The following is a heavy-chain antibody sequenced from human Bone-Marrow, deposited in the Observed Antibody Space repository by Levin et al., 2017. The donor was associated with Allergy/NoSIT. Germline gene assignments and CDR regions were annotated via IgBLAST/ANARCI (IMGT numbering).Heavy chain of an antibody. J-gene: IGHJ5*02. CDR1: GDSVSHYY. V-gene: IGHV4-59*08. CDR2: IYHGGST. D-gene: IGHD5-12*01. Sequence: PSETLSLTCAVSGDSVSHYYWSWIRQSPGKGLEWIGYIYHGGSTNYNPSLKSRVTISLDTSRNHFSLKLTSVTAADTAVYYCARRGRVGGYDGYNWLDPWGQGTLVTVSS. CDR3: ARRGRVGGYDGYNWLDP.